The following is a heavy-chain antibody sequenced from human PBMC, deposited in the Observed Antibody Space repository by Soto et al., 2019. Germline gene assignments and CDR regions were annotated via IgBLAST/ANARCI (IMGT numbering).Heavy chain of an antibody. CDR1: GGTFSSYA. CDR3: ARGYYYDSSGRSPDAFDI. CDR2: IIPIFGTA. Sequence: SVKVSCKASGGTFSSYAISWVRQAPGQGFEWMGGIIPIFGTANYAQKFQGRVTITADESTSTAYMELSSLRSEDTAVYYCARGYYYDSSGRSPDAFDIWGQGTMVTVS. J-gene: IGHJ3*02. D-gene: IGHD3-22*01. V-gene: IGHV1-69*13.